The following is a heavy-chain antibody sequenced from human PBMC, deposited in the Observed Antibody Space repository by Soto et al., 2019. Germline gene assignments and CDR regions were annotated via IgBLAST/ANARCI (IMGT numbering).Heavy chain of an antibody. CDR2: ISWSNSTV. D-gene: IGHD5-12*01. CDR3: AREMATITQIDY. V-gene: IGHV3-48*02. Sequence: GGSLRLSCVASGFTFSTYSMNWVRQAPGRGLEWVSYISWSNSTVYYADSVKGRFIISRDNAKNSLHLQMNSLRDEDTAVYYCAREMATITQIDYWGQGTLVTFSS. CDR1: GFTFSTYS. J-gene: IGHJ4*02.